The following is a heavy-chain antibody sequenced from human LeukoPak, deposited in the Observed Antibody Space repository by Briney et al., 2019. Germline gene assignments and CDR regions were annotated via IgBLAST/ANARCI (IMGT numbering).Heavy chain of an antibody. J-gene: IGHJ4*02. D-gene: IGHD5-18*01. CDR3: ARQDPVDTAMDSFDY. Sequence: PSETLSLTCTVSGGSVSSGSYYWSWIRQPPGKGLEWIGYIYYSGSTNYNPSLKSRVTISVDTSKNQFSLKLSSVTAADTAVYYCARQDPVDTAMDSFDYWGQGTLVTVSS. CDR2: IYYSGST. CDR1: GGSVSSGSYY. V-gene: IGHV4-61*01.